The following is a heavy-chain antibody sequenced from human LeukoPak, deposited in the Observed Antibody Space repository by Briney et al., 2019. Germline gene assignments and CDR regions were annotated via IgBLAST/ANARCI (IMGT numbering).Heavy chain of an antibody. Sequence: SETLSLTCTVSGGSISSSSYYWGWIRQPPGTGVEWNGRSCYSGSTYYNPPLTSRVTISVDTSKNQFSRKLSSVTAADTAVYYCARRRSSFYYFDYWGQGTLVTVSS. D-gene: IGHD6-13*01. CDR2: SCYSGST. J-gene: IGHJ4*02. CDR1: GGSISSSSYY. V-gene: IGHV4-39*01. CDR3: ARRRSSFYYFDY.